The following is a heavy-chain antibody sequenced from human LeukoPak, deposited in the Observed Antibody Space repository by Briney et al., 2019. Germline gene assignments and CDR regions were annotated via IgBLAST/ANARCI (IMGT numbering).Heavy chain of an antibody. CDR1: GFTFSSYW. Sequence: GGSLRLSCAASGFTFSSYWMHWVRQAPGKGLVWVSRINSDGSSTSYADSVKGRFTISRDNAKNTLYLQMHSLRAEDTAVYYCARGAPPYSSGWYFFYYYYGMDVWGQGTTVTVSS. V-gene: IGHV3-74*01. J-gene: IGHJ6*02. D-gene: IGHD6-19*01. CDR3: ARGAPPYSSGWYFFYYYYGMDV. CDR2: INSDGSST.